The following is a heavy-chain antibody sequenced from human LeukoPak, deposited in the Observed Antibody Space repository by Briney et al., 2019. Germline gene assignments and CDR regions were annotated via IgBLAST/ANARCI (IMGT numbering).Heavy chain of an antibody. CDR1: GFTFSDYY. CDR2: IKQDGSEK. D-gene: IGHD5-24*01. Sequence: PGGSLRLSCAASGFTFSDYYMSWVRQAPGKGLEWVANIKQDGSEKHYVDSVKGRFTISRDNARNSLYLQMNSLRAEETAVYYCARDADLGATIIGAFDIWGQGTMVTVSS. J-gene: IGHJ3*02. V-gene: IGHV3-7*01. CDR3: ARDADLGATIIGAFDI.